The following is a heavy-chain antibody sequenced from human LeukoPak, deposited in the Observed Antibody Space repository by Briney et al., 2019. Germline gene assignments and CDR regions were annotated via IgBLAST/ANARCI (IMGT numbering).Heavy chain of an antibody. J-gene: IGHJ5*02. Sequence: PSETLSLTCTVSGASISSYYWSWIRQPPGKELEWIGSVYHSGSTKYNPSLKSRVTMSVDTSKNQFSLKLSSVTAADTAVYYCARGMVRGLYNWFDPWGQGTLVTVSS. D-gene: IGHD3-10*01. CDR1: GASISSYY. CDR3: ARGMVRGLYNWFDP. CDR2: VYHSGST. V-gene: IGHV4-59*12.